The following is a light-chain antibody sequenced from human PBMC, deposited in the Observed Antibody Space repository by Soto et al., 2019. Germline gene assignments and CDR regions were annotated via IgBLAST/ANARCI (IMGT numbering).Light chain of an antibody. CDR1: QSVSSN. J-gene: IGKJ2*01. CDR2: GAS. Sequence: EIMMTQSPATLSVSPGERATLSCWASQSVSSNLAWYQQRPGQAPRLLIYGASTRAAGIPARFSGSGSGTDFTLTISGLQSEDSATYYCQQYNSYLYTFGQGTKLEIK. V-gene: IGKV3-15*01. CDR3: QQYNSYLYT.